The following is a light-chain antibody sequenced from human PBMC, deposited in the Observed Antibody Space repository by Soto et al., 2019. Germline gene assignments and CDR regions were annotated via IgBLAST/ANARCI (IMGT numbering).Light chain of an antibody. CDR3: SSYTSSISYV. CDR1: SSDVGGYNY. J-gene: IGLJ1*01. CDR2: DVS. V-gene: IGLV2-14*03. Sequence: QSALTQPDSVSGSPGQSITISCTGTSSDVGGYNYVSWYQRHPGEAPKLIIYDVSNRPSGVSDRFSGSKSGNTASLTISGLQAEYEADYYCSSYTSSISYVFGTGTKVTVL.